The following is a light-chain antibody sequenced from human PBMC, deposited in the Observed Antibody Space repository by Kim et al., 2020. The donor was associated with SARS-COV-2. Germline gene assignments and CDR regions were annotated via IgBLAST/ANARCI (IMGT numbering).Light chain of an antibody. CDR1: SSDVGGYNY. Sequence: GQSVTISCTGTSSDVGGYNYVSWYQQHPGKAPKLMIYEVTQRPSEVPDRFSGSKSGNTASLTVSGLQPEDEADYYCISYAGDNIYVFGTGTKVTVL. J-gene: IGLJ1*01. V-gene: IGLV2-8*01. CDR2: EVT. CDR3: ISYAGDNIYV.